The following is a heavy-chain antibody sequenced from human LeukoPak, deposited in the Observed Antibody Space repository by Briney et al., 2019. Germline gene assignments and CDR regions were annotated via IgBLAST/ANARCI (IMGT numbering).Heavy chain of an antibody. CDR3: ASGGDRWELPII. D-gene: IGHD1-26*01. Sequence: PGGSLRLSCAASGFTFSNYEMKWVRQAPGKGLEWVSYISSGGRTKYYADPVRGRLTTSRDNAKSSLSLQMDSLRAEDTAVYYCASGGDRWELPIIWGRGTMVIVSS. V-gene: IGHV3-48*03. J-gene: IGHJ3*02. CDR2: ISSGGRTK. CDR1: GFTFSNYE.